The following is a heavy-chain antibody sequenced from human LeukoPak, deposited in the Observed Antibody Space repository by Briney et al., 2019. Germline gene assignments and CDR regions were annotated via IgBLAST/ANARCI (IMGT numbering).Heavy chain of an antibody. CDR3: AREPSSSVVVS. V-gene: IGHV1-69*04. CDR2: IIPILGIV. CDR1: GGTFSSYA. Sequence: GASVKVSCKASGGTFSSYAISWVRQAPGQGLEWMGRIIPILGIVNYAQKFQGRVTITADKSTSTAYMELSSLRSEDTAVYYCAREPSSSVVVSWGQGTLVTVSS. D-gene: IGHD4-23*01. J-gene: IGHJ4*02.